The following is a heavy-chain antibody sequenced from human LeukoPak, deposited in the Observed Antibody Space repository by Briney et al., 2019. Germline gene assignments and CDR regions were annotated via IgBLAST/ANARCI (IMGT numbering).Heavy chain of an antibody. V-gene: IGHV1-2*02. Sequence: ASVKVSCKASGYTVTGYYMHWVRQAPGQGLEWMGWINPNSGGTNYAQQFQGRVTMTRDTSISTAYMELSRLRSDDTAVYYCARRHIAAAGTWDYYYYGMDVWGQGTTVTVSS. CDR1: GYTVTGYY. J-gene: IGHJ6*02. CDR2: INPNSGGT. CDR3: ARRHIAAAGTWDYYYYGMDV. D-gene: IGHD6-13*01.